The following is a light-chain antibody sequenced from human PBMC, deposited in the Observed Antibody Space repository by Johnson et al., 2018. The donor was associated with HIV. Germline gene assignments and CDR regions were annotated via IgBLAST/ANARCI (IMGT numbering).Light chain of an antibody. Sequence: QSVLTQPPSVSAAPGQKVTISCSGSSSNIGNNYVSWYQQLPGAAPKLLIYDNNKRPSGIPDRFSGSKSGTSATLGITGLQTGDEADYYCGTWDSSLIADVFATGTKVTVL. J-gene: IGLJ1*01. CDR3: GTWDSSLIADV. CDR2: DNN. CDR1: SSNIGNNY. V-gene: IGLV1-51*01.